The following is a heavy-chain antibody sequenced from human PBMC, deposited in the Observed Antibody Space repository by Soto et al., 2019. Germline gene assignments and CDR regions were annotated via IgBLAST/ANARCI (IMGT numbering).Heavy chain of an antibody. J-gene: IGHJ6*02. V-gene: IGHV3-30-3*01. CDR2: ISYDGSNK. Sequence: PGWSLRLSCAASGFTFSSYAMHWVRQAPGKGLEWVAVISYDGSNKYYADSVKGRFTISRDNSKNTLYLQMNSLRAEDTAVYYCAREDIVVVPAAISGPARRGGYYYGMDVWGQGTTVTVSS. D-gene: IGHD2-2*02. CDR3: AREDIVVVPAAISGPARRGGYYYGMDV. CDR1: GFTFSSYA.